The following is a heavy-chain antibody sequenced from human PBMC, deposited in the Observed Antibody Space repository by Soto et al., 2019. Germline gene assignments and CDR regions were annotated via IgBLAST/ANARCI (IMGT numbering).Heavy chain of an antibody. Sequence: QVQLVQSGAEVKKPGSSVKVSCKASGGTFSSYTISWVRQAPGQGLEWMGRIIPILGIANYAQKFQGRVTITEDKSTSTAYMELSSLRSEDTAVYYCARGPYYYDSSGPDYGMDVWGQGTTVTVSS. D-gene: IGHD3-22*01. J-gene: IGHJ6*02. V-gene: IGHV1-69*02. CDR1: GGTFSSYT. CDR2: IIPILGIA. CDR3: ARGPYYYDSSGPDYGMDV.